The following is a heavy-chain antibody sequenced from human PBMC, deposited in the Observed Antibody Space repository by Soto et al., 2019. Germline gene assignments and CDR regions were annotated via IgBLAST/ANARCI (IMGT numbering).Heavy chain of an antibody. D-gene: IGHD6-13*01. CDR3: ARPPTYSSSWYYS. Sequence: GESLKISCEASGYSFTSYWINWVRQMSGKGLEWMGRIDPSDSYTNYSPSFQGHVTISVDKSISTAYLQWSSLKASDTAMYYCARPPTYSSSWYYSWGQGTMVAVSS. J-gene: IGHJ3*01. V-gene: IGHV5-10-1*01. CDR1: GYSFTSYW. CDR2: IDPSDSYT.